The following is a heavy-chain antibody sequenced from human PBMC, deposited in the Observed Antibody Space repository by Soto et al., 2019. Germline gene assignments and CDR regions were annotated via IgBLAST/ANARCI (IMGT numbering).Heavy chain of an antibody. CDR2: IIPISGTT. D-gene: IGHD2-8*02. V-gene: IGHV1-69*06. J-gene: IGHJ4*02. Sequence: QVQLVQSGAEVKRPESSMKVSCKPSGGTFNNYAINWVRQAPGQGLEWMGAIIPISGTTKYAQKLQGRVTITAEKSTSTVYMDLSSLRSEDTAVYYCARWGGLSCSGAVCFKKPFDYWGQGTLVTVSS. CDR3: ARWGGLSCSGAVCFKKPFDY. CDR1: GGTFNNYA.